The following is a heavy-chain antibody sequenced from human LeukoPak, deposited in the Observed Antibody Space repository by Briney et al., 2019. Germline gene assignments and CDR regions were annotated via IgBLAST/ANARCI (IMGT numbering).Heavy chain of an antibody. V-gene: IGHV4-34*01. CDR2: INHSGST. J-gene: IGHJ4*02. D-gene: IGHD3-22*01. Sequence: PSETLSLTCAVYGGSFSGYYWSWIRQPPGKGLEWIGEINHSGSTNYNPSLKSRVTISVDTSKNQFSLKLSSVTAADTAVYYCARGWPEIYYDSSGYPFDYWGQGTLVTVSS. CDR3: ARGWPEIYYDSSGYPFDY. CDR1: GGSFSGYY.